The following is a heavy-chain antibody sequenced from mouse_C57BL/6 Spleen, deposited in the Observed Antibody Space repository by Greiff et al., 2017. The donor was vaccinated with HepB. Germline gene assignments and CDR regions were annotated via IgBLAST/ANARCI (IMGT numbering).Heavy chain of an antibody. D-gene: IGHD1-1*01. CDR3: AREGITTVVATGEDAMDY. CDR1: GFTFSSYA. CDR2: ISDGGSYT. J-gene: IGHJ4*01. V-gene: IGHV5-4*01. Sequence: DVKLVESGGGLVKPGGSLKLSCAASGFTFSSYAMSWVRQTPEKRLEWVATISDGGSYTYYPDNVKGRFTISRDNAKNNLYLQMSHLKSEDTAMYYCAREGITTVVATGEDAMDYWGQGTSVTVSS.